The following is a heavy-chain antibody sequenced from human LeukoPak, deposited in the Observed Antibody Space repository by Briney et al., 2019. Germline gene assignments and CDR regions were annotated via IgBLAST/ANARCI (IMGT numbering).Heavy chain of an antibody. CDR1: GFTFSDYG. CDR2: IQSDGSEK. CDR3: VRDGYNWNYDY. D-gene: IGHD1-1*01. Sequence: GGSLRLSCAASGFTFSDYGMHWVRQAPGKGLEWVAFIQSDGSEKSSADSVKGRFSISRDKSKNTLYLQMDSLRAEDTAVYYCVRDGYNWNYDYWGQGTLVTVSS. V-gene: IGHV3-30*02. J-gene: IGHJ4*02.